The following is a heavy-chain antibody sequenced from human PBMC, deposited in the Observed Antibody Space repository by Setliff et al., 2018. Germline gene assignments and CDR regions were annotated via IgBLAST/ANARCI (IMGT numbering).Heavy chain of an antibody. CDR1: GYTFSSNA. CDR2: IHAGSSNT. J-gene: IGHJ4*02. Sequence: VASVKVSCKASGYTFSSNAFHWVRQAPGQRLEWLGWIHAGSSNTIYAQRFQGRVTITADESTSTGYLELSRLRSEDTAIYYCARELRSPYWHIDFWGQGTLVTVSS. D-gene: IGHD2-15*01. V-gene: IGHV1-3*01. CDR3: ARELRSPYWHIDF.